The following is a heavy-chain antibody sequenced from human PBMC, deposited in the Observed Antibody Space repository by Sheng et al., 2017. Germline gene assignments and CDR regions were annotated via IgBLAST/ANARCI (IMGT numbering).Heavy chain of an antibody. Sequence: QVQLVQSGAEVKKPGSSVKVSCKASGGTFSSYTISWVRQAPGQGLEWMGRIIPILGIANYAQKFQGRVTITADKSTSTAYMELSSLRSEDTAVYYCAREQGKRVIMVYASYNWFDPWGQGTLVTVSS. J-gene: IGHJ5*02. CDR3: AREQGKRVIMVYASYNWFDP. CDR1: GGTFSSYT. V-gene: IGHV1-69*08. D-gene: IGHD2-8*01. CDR2: IIPILGIA.